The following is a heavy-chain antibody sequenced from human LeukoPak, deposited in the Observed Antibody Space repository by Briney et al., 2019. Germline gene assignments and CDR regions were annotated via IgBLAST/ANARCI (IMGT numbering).Heavy chain of an antibody. CDR3: ARGNSGYYYYYGMDV. CDR2: ISSSSTII. J-gene: IGHJ6*02. D-gene: IGHD2/OR15-2a*01. V-gene: IGHV3-48*01. Sequence: GGSLRLSCVASGSFFSGCSMNWVRQAPGKGLEWISYISSSSTIIHYADSVKGRFTISRDDAKNTLYLQMNSLRAEDTAVYYCARGNSGYYYYYGMDVWGQGTTVTVSS. CDR1: GSFFSGCS.